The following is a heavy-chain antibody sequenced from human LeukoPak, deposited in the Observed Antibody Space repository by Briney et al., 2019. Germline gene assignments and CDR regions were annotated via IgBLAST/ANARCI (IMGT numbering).Heavy chain of an antibody. V-gene: IGHV4-61*01. CDR1: GGSVSSGSYY. CDR3: ARALGYCSSTSCYKSYYYYGMDV. D-gene: IGHD2-2*02. Sequence: SETLSLTCTVSGGSVSSGSYYWSWIRQPPGKGLEWIGEINHSGSTNYNPSLKSRVTISVDTSKNQFSLKLSSVTAADTAVYYCARALGYCSSTSCYKSYYYYGMDVWGQGTTVTVSS. CDR2: INHSGST. J-gene: IGHJ6*02.